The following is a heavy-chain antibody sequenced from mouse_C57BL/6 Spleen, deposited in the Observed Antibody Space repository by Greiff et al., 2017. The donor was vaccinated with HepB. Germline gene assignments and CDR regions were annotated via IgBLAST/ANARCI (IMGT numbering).Heavy chain of an antibody. V-gene: IGHV5-4*01. CDR1: GFTFSSYA. D-gene: IGHD1-1*01. CDR2: ISDGGSYT. J-gene: IGHJ2*01. Sequence: DVQLVESGGGLVKPGGSLKLSCAASGFTFSSYAMSWVRQTPEKRLEWVATISDGGSYTYYPDNVKGRFTISRDNAKNNLYLQMSHLKSEDTAMYYCARSRQITTVVDYWGQGTTLTVSS. CDR3: ARSRQITTVVDY.